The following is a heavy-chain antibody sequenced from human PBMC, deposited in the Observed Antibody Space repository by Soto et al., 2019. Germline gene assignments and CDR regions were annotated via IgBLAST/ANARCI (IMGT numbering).Heavy chain of an antibody. CDR3: ARQAAKYCFLDL. CDR2: IFYGGST. CDR1: GGSISSYY. Sequence: QVQLQESGPGLVKPSETLSLTCTVSGGSISSYYWSWIRQPPGKGLEWIGYIFYGGSTNYNPSLKSRVTISVDTSKNQFSLNLSSATAADTAVYYCARQAAKYCFLDLWGRGTLVTVSS. D-gene: IGHD6-25*01. V-gene: IGHV4-59*08. J-gene: IGHJ2*01.